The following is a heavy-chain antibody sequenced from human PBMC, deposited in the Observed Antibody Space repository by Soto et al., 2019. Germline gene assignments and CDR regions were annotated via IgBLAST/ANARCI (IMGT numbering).Heavy chain of an antibody. Sequence: GGSLRLSCAASGFTFSGSAMHWVRQASGKGLEWVGRNRSKANSYATAYAASVKGSFTISKDDSKNTAYLQMNSLKTEDTAVYYCTSSKGYCSSTSCYDYWGQGTLVTVS. CDR1: GFTFSGSA. J-gene: IGHJ4*02. V-gene: IGHV3-73*01. D-gene: IGHD2-2*01. CDR2: NRSKANSYAT. CDR3: TSSKGYCSSTSCYDY.